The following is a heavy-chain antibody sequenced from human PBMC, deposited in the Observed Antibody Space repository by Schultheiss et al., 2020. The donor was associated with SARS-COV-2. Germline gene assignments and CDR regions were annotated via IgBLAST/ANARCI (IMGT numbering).Heavy chain of an antibody. D-gene: IGHD3-9*01. Sequence: SQTLSLTCTVSGGSISSSSYYWGWIRQPPGKGLEWIGSIYYSGSTYYNPSLKSRVTISVDTSKNQFSLKLSSVTAADTAVYYCARGLVYYDILTGYYPVAFDIWGQGTMVTVSS. CDR3: ARGLVYYDILTGYYPVAFDI. CDR1: GGSISSSSYY. CDR2: IYYSGST. J-gene: IGHJ3*02. V-gene: IGHV4-39*01.